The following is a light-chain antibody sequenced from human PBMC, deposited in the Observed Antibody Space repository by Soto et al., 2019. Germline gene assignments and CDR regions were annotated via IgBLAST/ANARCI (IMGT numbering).Light chain of an antibody. CDR2: DAS. J-gene: IGKJ5*01. CDR3: QQYNNWPRT. Sequence: EIVMTQSPASLSVSPGKRATLSSRASQSLSSNLAWYQQKPGQAPRLLIYDASTRATGIPARFSGSGSGTEFTLTISSLQSEDFAFYYCQQYNNWPRTFGQGTRLEIK. CDR1: QSLSSN. V-gene: IGKV3-15*01.